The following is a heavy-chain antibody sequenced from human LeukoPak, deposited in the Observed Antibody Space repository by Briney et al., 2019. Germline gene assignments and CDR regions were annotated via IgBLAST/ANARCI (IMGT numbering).Heavy chain of an antibody. V-gene: IGHV4-34*01. CDR3: ARRDIAARLNWFDP. D-gene: IGHD6-6*01. Sequence: SETLSLTCAVSGGSLSGSQWTWIRQPPGQGLEWIGEINHSGSTNYNPSLKSRVTISLDTSKNQFSLKLSSVTAADTAVYYCARRDIAARLNWFDPWGQGTLVTVSS. J-gene: IGHJ5*02. CDR1: GGSLSGSQ. CDR2: INHSGST.